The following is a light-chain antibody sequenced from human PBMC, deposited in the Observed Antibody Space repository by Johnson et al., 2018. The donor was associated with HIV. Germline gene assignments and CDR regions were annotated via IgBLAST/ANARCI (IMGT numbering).Light chain of an antibody. CDR2: EKN. J-gene: IGLJ1*01. CDR1: SSNIGNNY. CDR3: GAWDSSLGAHYV. V-gene: IGLV1-51*02. Sequence: QSVLTQPPSVSAATGQKVTISCSGSSSNIGNNYVSWYQQVPGTAPKLLIYEKNKRPSGIPDRFSASLSGTSATLDITGLPTRDEGDYYCGAWDSSLGAHYVFGTGTRVTVL.